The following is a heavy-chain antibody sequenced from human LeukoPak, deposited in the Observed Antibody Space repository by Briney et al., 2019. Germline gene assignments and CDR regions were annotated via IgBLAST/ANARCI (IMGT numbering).Heavy chain of an antibody. J-gene: IGHJ4*02. Sequence: GGSLRLSCAASGFTFSSYSMNWVRQAPGKGLEWVSSISSSSSYIYYAGSVKGRFTISRDNAKNSLYLRLNSLRVEDTAVYYCASHPLAYGTQMAALHYWGQGTLVTVSS. D-gene: IGHD5-24*01. CDR2: ISSSSSYI. V-gene: IGHV3-21*04. CDR1: GFTFSSYS. CDR3: ASHPLAYGTQMAALHY.